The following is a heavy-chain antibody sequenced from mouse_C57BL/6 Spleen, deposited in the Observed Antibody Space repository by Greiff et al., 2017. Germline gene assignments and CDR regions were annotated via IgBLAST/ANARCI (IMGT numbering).Heavy chain of an antibody. J-gene: IGHJ3*01. D-gene: IGHD2-4*01. Sequence: QVQLQQSGPELVKPGASVKISCKASGYSFTSYYIHWVKQRPGQGLEWIGWIYPGSGNTKYNEKVKGKVTLTADTSSSTAYMQLSSLTSEDSAVYYCARWLYYDSAGFAYWGQGTLVTVSA. CDR1: GYSFTSYY. CDR3: ARWLYYDSAGFAY. CDR2: IYPGSGNT. V-gene: IGHV1-66*01.